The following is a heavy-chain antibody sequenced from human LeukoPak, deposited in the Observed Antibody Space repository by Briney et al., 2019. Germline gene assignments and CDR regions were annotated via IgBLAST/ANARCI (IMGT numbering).Heavy chain of an antibody. CDR2: IIPIFGTA. D-gene: IGHD6-19*01. CDR3: ARGYSSGWNAFDI. V-gene: IGHV1-69*06. J-gene: IGHJ3*02. Sequence: SVKVSCKASGGTFSSYAISWVRQAPGQGLEWMGGIIPIFGTANYAQKFQGRVTITADKSTSTAYMELSSLRSEDTAVYYCARGYSSGWNAFDIWGQGTMVTVSS. CDR1: GGTFSSYA.